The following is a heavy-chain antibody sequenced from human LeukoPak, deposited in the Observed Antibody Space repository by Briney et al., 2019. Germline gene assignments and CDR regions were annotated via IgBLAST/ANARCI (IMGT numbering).Heavy chain of an antibody. J-gene: IGHJ4*02. CDR2: IIPIFGTA. D-gene: IGHD1-26*01. CDR3: ALEPGSYPSAYFDY. CDR1: GGTFSSYA. V-gene: IGHV1-69*01. Sequence: GASVKVSCKASGGTFSSYAISWVRQAPGQGLEWMGGIIPIFGTANYAQKFQGRVTITADESTSTAYMELSSLRSEDTAVYYCALEPGSYPSAYFDYWGQGTLVTVSS.